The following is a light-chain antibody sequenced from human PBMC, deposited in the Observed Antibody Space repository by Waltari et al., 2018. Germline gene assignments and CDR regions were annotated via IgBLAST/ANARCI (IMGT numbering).Light chain of an antibody. Sequence: DIQMTQFQSSLYSSIGDRLTITCRASQSINRFLNWFQQKPGKAPKVLIYAASNLEGGVPSRFSGSGSGTDFTLIINSLQPEDFATYYCQQSYSSPLTFGGGTKVEIK. V-gene: IGKV1-39*01. J-gene: IGKJ4*01. CDR1: QSINRF. CDR2: AAS. CDR3: QQSYSSPLT.